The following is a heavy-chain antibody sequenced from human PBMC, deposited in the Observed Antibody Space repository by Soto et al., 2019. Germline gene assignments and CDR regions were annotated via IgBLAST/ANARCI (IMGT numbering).Heavy chain of an antibody. Sequence: SGPTLVNPTQTLTLTCTFSGFSLRSSGVGVEWVRQPPGKALEWLALIYSNDDKRYSPSVKSRLTITKDTSKNRVVLTMTNMDPVDTATYYCGHRLDDGSNYIWGQGTMVTVSS. CDR1: GFSLRSSGVG. CDR2: IYSNDDK. J-gene: IGHJ3*02. D-gene: IGHD4-17*01. V-gene: IGHV2-5*01. CDR3: GHRLDDGSNYI.